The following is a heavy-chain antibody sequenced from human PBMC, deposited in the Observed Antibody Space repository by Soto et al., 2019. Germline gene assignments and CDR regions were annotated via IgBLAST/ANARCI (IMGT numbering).Heavy chain of an antibody. J-gene: IGHJ4*02. CDR1: GFTFTTYW. Sequence: EVQLVESGGGLVQPGGSLTLSCAASGFTFTTYWMHWVRQVPGKGLVWVSRVSGDGRDTAYADSVKGRFTISRDNGKNTVYVQMNSLRVEDTAIYYCARSPPPHWFCDLMPFDSWGQGALVTVSS. D-gene: IGHD2-21*02. CDR2: VSGDGRDT. V-gene: IGHV3-74*01. CDR3: ARSPPPHWFCDLMPFDS.